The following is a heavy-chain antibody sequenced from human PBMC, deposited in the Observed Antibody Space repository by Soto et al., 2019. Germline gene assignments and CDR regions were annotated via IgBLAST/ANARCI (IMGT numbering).Heavy chain of an antibody. Sequence: QVQLQESGPGLVKPSQTLSLTCTVSGASISRGGYYWSWIRQRPGKGLEWLGYIYYSGDTIYNPSLKSRLIISIDTSKNQMSLRLSSVTAADTAVYYCARDRLLTVTTGWYFDLWGRGTLVTVSS. V-gene: IGHV4-31*03. CDR1: GASISRGGYY. CDR2: IYYSGDT. J-gene: IGHJ2*01. CDR3: ARDRLLTVTTGWYFDL. D-gene: IGHD1-7*01.